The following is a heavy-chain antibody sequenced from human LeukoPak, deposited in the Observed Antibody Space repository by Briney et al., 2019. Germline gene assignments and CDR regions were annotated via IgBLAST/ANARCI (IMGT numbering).Heavy chain of an antibody. J-gene: IGHJ3*02. CDR3: ARGAPLKRIIMVRGDANVFDI. V-gene: IGHV1-69*13. CDR1: GGTFSSYA. Sequence: SVKVSCKASGGTFSSYAISWVRQAPGQGLEWMGGIIPIFGTANNAQKFQGRVTITADESTSTAYMELSSLRSEDTAVYYCARGAPLKRIIMVRGDANVFDIWGQGTMVTVSS. CDR2: IIPIFGTA. D-gene: IGHD3-10*01.